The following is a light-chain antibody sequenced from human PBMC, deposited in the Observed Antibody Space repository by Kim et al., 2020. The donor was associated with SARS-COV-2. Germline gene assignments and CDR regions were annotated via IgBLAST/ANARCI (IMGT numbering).Light chain of an antibody. CDR1: QSVSSS. Sequence: GSPGERSTLSCRASQSVSSSLAWYQQKPGQAPRLLIYGASTRATGIPARFSGSGSGTEFTLTISSLQSEDFAVYYCQQYNNWPRGTFGQGTKLEIK. V-gene: IGKV3-15*01. CDR3: QQYNNWPRGT. CDR2: GAS. J-gene: IGKJ2*02.